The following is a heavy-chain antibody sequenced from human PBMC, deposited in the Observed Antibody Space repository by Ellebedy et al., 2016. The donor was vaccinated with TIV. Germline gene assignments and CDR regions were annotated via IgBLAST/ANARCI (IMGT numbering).Heavy chain of an antibody. J-gene: IGHJ3*01. CDR2: IWQDGGQK. CDR3: ARDDGRLGYCTTTTCHLGAFDL. V-gene: IGHV3-7*01. D-gene: IGHD2-8*01. Sequence: PGGSLRLSCAASGFTFSSYWMSWVRQAPGKGLEWVANIWQDGGQKHYVDSVQGRFTISRDNAKNSLFLQRNSLRIEDTAVYFCARDDGRLGYCTTTTCHLGAFDLWGPGTMVTVSS. CDR1: GFTFSSYW.